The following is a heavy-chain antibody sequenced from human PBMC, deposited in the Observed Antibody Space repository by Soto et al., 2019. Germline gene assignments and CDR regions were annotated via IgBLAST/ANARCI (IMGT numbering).Heavy chain of an antibody. J-gene: IGHJ4*02. V-gene: IGHV3-30*18. D-gene: IGHD3-9*01. CDR2: ISYDGSNK. CDR1: GFTFSSYG. CDR3: AKGALRYFDWPSSYYFDY. Sequence: GGSLRLSCAASGFTFSSYGMHWVRQAPGKGLEWVAVISYDGSNKYYAHSVKGRFTISRDNSKNTLYLQMNSLRAEDTAVYYCAKGALRYFDWPSSYYFDYWGQGTLVTVSS.